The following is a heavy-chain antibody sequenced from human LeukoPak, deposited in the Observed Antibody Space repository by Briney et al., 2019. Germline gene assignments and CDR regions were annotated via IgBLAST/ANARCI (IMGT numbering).Heavy chain of an antibody. V-gene: IGHV1-69*01. CDR3: ARAAPFGAVAGTTLVYYYYYYMDV. CDR2: IIPIFGTA. D-gene: IGHD6-19*01. Sequence: SVKVSCKASGGTFSSYAISWVRQAPGQGLEWMGGIIPIFGTANYGQKFQGRVTITADESTSTAYMERSSLRSEDTAVYYCARAAPFGAVAGTTLVYYYYYYMDVWGKGTTVTVSS. CDR1: GGTFSSYA. J-gene: IGHJ6*03.